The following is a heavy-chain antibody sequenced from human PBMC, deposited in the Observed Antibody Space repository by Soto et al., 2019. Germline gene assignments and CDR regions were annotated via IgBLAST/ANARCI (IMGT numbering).Heavy chain of an antibody. V-gene: IGHV3-9*01. CDR3: AKGASTTVFAFNDY. Sequence: EVQLVESGGGLVQPGRSLRLCGAASGFTFDDNAMHWVRQGPGQGLEWVSSISWNSGNLGYADSVKGRFTISRDNAKNSMYLQMNSLRGEDSALYYWAKGASTTVFAFNDYWGQGTLVTVSS. CDR1: GFTFDDNA. J-gene: IGHJ4*02. D-gene: IGHD4-17*01. CDR2: ISWNSGNL.